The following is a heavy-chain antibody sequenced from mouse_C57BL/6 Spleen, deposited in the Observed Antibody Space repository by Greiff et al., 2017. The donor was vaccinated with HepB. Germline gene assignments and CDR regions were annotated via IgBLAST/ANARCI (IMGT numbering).Heavy chain of an antibody. D-gene: IGHD1-1*01. CDR1: GFTFSSYA. J-gene: IGHJ3*01. Sequence: EVQLVESGGGLVKPGGSLKLSCAASGFTFSSYAMSWVRQTPEKRLEWVATISDGGSYTYYPDNVKGRFTISRDNAKNNLYLQMSHLKSEDTAMYYCARDPFTTVVRGPFAYWGQGTLVTVSA. CDR2: ISDGGSYT. V-gene: IGHV5-4*01. CDR3: ARDPFTTVVRGPFAY.